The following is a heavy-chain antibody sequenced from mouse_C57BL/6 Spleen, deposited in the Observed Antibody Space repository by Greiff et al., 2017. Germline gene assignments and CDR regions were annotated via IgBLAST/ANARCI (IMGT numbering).Heavy chain of an antibody. CDR1: GYTFTSYW. CDR2: IDPSDSYT. V-gene: IGHV1-69*01. CDR3: ARKGDYEGFAY. D-gene: IGHD2-4*01. J-gene: IGHJ3*01. Sequence: VQLQQPGAELVMPGASVKLSCKASGYTFTSYWMHWVKQRPGQGLEWIGEIDPSDSYTNYNQKFKGKSPLTVDKSSSTAYMQLSSLTSEDSAVYYCARKGDYEGFAYWGQGTLVTVSA.